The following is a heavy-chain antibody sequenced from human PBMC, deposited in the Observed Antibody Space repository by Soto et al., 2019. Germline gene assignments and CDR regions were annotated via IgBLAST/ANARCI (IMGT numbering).Heavy chain of an antibody. V-gene: IGHV1-46*01. CDR1: GYIFSGYY. J-gene: IGHJ5*02. Sequence: QVQLVQSGAEVRTPGASVKVSCKASGYIFSGYYIHWVRQVPGQGLGWMGIINPSGGSTIYAQEFQGRVTMTRDTSTSTVYMELSSLRSEDTAMYYCARSYCGGDCPNNWFDPWGQGTLVTVSS. CDR2: INPSGGST. CDR3: ARSYCGGDCPNNWFDP. D-gene: IGHD2-21*02.